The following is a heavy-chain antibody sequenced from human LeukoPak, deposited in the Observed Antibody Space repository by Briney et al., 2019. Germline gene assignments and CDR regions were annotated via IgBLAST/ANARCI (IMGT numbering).Heavy chain of an antibody. CDR2: ISGSGGST. CDR1: GFTFSSYA. CDR3: ARAMYSSSWYNPYNPFDY. Sequence: GGSLRLSCAASGFTFSSYAMSWVRQAPGKGLEWVSAISGSGGSTYYADSVKGRFTISRDNSKNTLYLQMNSLRAEDTAVYYCARAMYSSSWYNPYNPFDYWGQGTLVTVSS. J-gene: IGHJ4*02. V-gene: IGHV3-23*01. D-gene: IGHD6-13*01.